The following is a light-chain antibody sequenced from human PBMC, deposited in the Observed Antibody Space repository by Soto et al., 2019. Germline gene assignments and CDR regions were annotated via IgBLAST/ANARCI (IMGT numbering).Light chain of an antibody. CDR1: QSVSSY. Sequence: EIVLTQSPATLSLSPGERATLSCRASQSVSSYLAWYQQKPGQAPRLLIYDASNRATGIPARFSGSGSGTHFTLTISRLEPEDFALYYCQQYGSSPRITFGQGTRLEIK. CDR2: DAS. J-gene: IGKJ5*01. V-gene: IGKV3-20*01. CDR3: QQYGSSPRIT.